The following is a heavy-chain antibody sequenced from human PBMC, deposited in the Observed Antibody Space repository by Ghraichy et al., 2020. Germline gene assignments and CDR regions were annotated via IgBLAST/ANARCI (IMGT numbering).Heavy chain of an antibody. J-gene: IGHJ6*02. CDR3: AKGSTSAKDYYGMDV. CDR1: GFTFTSHA. CDR2: ISASGATP. Sequence: GGSLRLSCVASGFTFTSHAMTWVRQAPGKGLEWVSSISASGATPYYGPSVSGRFTISKDNSKNTVYLQLNSLRAEDTAIYFCAKGSTSAKDYYGMDVWGQATTVTVS. D-gene: IGHD2-2*01. V-gene: IGHV3-23*01.